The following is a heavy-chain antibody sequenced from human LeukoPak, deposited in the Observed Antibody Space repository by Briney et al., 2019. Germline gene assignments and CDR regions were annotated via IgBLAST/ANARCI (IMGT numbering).Heavy chain of an antibody. D-gene: IGHD6-13*01. Sequence: GGSLRLSCAASGFTFSSYGMHWVRQAPGKGLEWVANMKVDGSDIHYVDSVKGRFTISSDNARNSLYLQMNTLRVADTAVYYCARARISSSWNAFDYWGQGTLVTVSS. CDR2: MKVDGSDI. CDR1: GFTFSSYG. CDR3: ARARISSSWNAFDY. V-gene: IGHV3-7*01. J-gene: IGHJ4*02.